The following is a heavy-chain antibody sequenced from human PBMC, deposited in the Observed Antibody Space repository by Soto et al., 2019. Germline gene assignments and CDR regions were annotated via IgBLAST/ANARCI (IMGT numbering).Heavy chain of an antibody. V-gene: IGHV1-69*01. CDR3: ARDGTLYDSSAYYYLY. Sequence: QVQLVQSRAEVKKPGSSVKVSCKASGGTFSRYTITWVRQAPGLGLEWMGGITPMFGTPNYAQKFQGRVTITADESTSTAYMELSSLRSEDTAMYYCARDGTLYDSSAYYYLYWGQGTLVTVSS. CDR2: ITPMFGTP. J-gene: IGHJ4*02. D-gene: IGHD3-22*01. CDR1: GGTFSRYT.